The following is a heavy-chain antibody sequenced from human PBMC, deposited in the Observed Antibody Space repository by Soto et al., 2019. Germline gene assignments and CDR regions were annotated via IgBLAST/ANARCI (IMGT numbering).Heavy chain of an antibody. CDR3: ARTGGKTLRYFDRPLPDAFDI. Sequence: SQTLSLTCAISGDSVSSNSAAWNWIRQSPSRGLEWLGRTYYRSKWYNDYAVSVKSRITINPDTSKNQFSLQLNSVTPEDTAVYYCARTGGKTLRYFDRPLPDAFDICGQGTMVTVSS. CDR1: GDSVSSNSAA. J-gene: IGHJ3*02. CDR2: TYYRSKWYN. D-gene: IGHD3-9*01. V-gene: IGHV6-1*01.